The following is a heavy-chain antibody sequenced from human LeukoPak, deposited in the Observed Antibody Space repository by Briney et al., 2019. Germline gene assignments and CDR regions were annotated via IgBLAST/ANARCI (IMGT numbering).Heavy chain of an antibody. CDR2: IIPIFGTA. CDR3: ARAEDQGRYFDWLPGFDP. D-gene: IGHD3-9*01. V-gene: IGHV1-69*13. J-gene: IGHJ5*02. Sequence: SVKVSCTASGGTFSSYAISWVRQAPGQGLEWMGGIIPIFGTANYAQKFQGRVTITADESTSTAYMELSSLRSEDTAVYYCARAEDQGRYFDWLPGFDPWGQGTLVTVSS. CDR1: GGTFSSYA.